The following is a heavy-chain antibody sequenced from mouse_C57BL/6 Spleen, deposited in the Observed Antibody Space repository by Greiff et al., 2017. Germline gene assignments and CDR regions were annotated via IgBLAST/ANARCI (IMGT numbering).Heavy chain of an antibody. J-gene: IGHJ3*01. Sequence: EVQRVESGPELVKPGASVKIPCKASGYTFTDYNMDWVKQSPGKSLEWIGDINPNNGGTIYNQKFKGKATLTVDKSSSTAYMELRSLTSEDTAVYYCARWGDYGAYWGQGTLVTVSA. V-gene: IGHV1-18*01. CDR1: GYTFTDYN. CDR3: ARWGDYGAY. D-gene: IGHD2-4*01. CDR2: INPNNGGT.